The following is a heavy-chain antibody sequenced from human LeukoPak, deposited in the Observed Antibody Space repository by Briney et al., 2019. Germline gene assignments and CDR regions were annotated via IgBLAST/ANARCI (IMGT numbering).Heavy chain of an antibody. CDR3: ARDLAARDTYYYYYMDV. V-gene: IGHV4-34*01. D-gene: IGHD6-6*01. Sequence: SETLSLTCAVYGGSFSGYYWSWIRQPPGKGLEWIGEINDSGNSGSTNYNPSLKSRVTISVDTSKNQFSLKLSSVTAADTAVYYCARDLAARDTYYYYYMDVWGKGTTVTVSS. J-gene: IGHJ6*03. CDR1: GGSFSGYY. CDR2: INDSGNSGST.